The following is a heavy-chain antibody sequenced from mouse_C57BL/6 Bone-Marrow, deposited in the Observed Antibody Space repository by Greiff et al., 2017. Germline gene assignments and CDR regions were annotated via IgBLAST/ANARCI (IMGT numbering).Heavy chain of an antibody. CDR3: ASRGTTVVAKDWYFDV. CDR2: LYPGSGST. V-gene: IGHV1-55*01. Sequence: QVQLQQSGAELVKPGASVKMSCKASGYTFTSYWITWVKQRPGQGLEWIGDLYPGSGSTNYNEKFKSKATLTVDTSSSTAYMQLSSLTSEDSAVYYCASRGTTVVAKDWYFDVWGTGTTVTVSS. D-gene: IGHD1-1*01. CDR1: GYTFTSYW. J-gene: IGHJ1*03.